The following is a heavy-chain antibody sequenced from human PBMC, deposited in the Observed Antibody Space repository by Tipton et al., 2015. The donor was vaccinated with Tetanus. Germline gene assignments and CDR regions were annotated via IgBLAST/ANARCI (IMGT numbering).Heavy chain of an antibody. D-gene: IGHD2-15*01. CDR1: GFIFSSYG. CDR3: AREADCSGGSCFSGDFDN. J-gene: IGHJ4*02. Sequence: SLRLSCAASGFIFSSYGIHWVRQAPGKGLEWVAASWYDGTDKYYADSVKGRFTISRDNSKNTLYLQMNSLRAEDTAVYYCAREADCSGGSCFSGDFDNWGQGTQVTVPS. CDR2: SWYDGTDK. V-gene: IGHV3-33*01.